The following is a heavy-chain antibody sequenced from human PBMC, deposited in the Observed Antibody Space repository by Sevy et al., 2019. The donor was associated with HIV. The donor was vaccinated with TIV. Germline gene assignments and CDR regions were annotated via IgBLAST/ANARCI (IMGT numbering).Heavy chain of an antibody. Sequence: GSLRLSCAASGFTFSSYSMNWVRQAPGKGLEWVSSISSSSYIYHADSVKGRFTISRDNAKKSLSLQMNSLRAEDTAVYYCARDGGCSSTSCLLYFDYWGQGTLVTVSS. J-gene: IGHJ4*02. CDR3: ARDGGCSSTSCLLYFDY. CDR1: GFTFSSYS. CDR2: ISSSSYI. D-gene: IGHD2-2*01. V-gene: IGHV3-21*01.